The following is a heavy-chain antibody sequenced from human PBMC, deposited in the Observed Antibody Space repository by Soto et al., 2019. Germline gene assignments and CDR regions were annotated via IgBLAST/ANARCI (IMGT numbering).Heavy chain of an antibody. CDR1: GFSFSNYW. CDR3: ARDTTMDAYDY. V-gene: IGHV3-7*04. D-gene: IGHD5-18*01. CDR2: IKQDASEK. J-gene: IGHJ4*02. Sequence: GGSLRLSCAASGFSFSNYWMSWVRQAPGKGLEWVANIKQDASEKYYVDSVKGRFTISRDNAKNSLFLQMNSLRAEDTAVYFCARDTTMDAYDYWGQGTLVTVSS.